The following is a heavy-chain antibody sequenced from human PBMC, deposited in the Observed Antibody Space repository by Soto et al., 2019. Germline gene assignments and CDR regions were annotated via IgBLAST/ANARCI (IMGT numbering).Heavy chain of an antibody. CDR2: ISAHNGNT. CDR1: GYTFTSYG. V-gene: IGHV1-18*01. CDR3: GRGGDGDY. Sequence: QVHLVQSGAEVKKPGASVKVSCKGSGYTFTSYGITWVRQAPGQGLEWMGWISAHNGNTDYAQKLQGRVTVTRDTSPSTAYMELRGLGSYRTGVDFCGRGGDGDYWGQGALVTVSS. J-gene: IGHJ4*02. D-gene: IGHD3-16*01.